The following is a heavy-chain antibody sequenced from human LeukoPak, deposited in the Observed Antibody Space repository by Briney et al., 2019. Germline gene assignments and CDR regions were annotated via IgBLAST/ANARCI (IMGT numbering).Heavy chain of an antibody. J-gene: IGHJ4*02. CDR1: GFTFSSYG. V-gene: IGHV3-30*18. D-gene: IGHD3-16*01. CDR2: ISYDGSNK. Sequence: PGGSLRLSCAASGFTFSSYGMHWVRQAPGKGLEWVAVISYDGSNKYYADSVKGRFTISRDNSKNTLYLQMNSLRAEDTAVYYCAKEYDYVWGSHPLPLDFDYWGQGTLVTVSS. CDR3: AKEYDYVWGSHPLPLDFDY.